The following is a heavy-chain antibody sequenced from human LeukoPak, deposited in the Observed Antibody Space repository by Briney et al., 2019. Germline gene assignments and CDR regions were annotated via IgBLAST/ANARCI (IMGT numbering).Heavy chain of an antibody. V-gene: IGHV3-30*02. CDR3: AKDRKDRYYDFWSGNLGSGIDP. CDR1: GFTFSSYA. CDR2: IWYDGSSK. D-gene: IGHD3-3*01. J-gene: IGHJ5*01. Sequence: QPGGSLRLSCTTSGFTFSSYAMHWVRQAPGKGLEWVSVIWYDGSSKYYADSVKGRFTISRDNSKNTLYLQMSSLRAEDTAVYYCAKDRKDRYYDFWSGNLGSGIDPWGQGTLVTVSS.